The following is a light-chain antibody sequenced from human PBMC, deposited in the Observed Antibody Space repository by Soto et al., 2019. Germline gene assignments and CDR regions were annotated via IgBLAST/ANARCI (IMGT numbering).Light chain of an antibody. Sequence: AIRMTQSPSSLSASTGDRVTITCRASQGIRSYLAWYQQKPGKAPKLLIYAASTLQSGVPSGFSGSGSGTEFTLTISCLQSEDFATYYCQQYYSYPRTFGQGTKVEIK. CDR3: QQYYSYPRT. CDR1: QGIRSY. J-gene: IGKJ1*01. V-gene: IGKV1-8*01. CDR2: AAS.